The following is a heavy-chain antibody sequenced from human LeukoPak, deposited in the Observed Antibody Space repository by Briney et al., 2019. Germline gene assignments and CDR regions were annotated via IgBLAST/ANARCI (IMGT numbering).Heavy chain of an antibody. J-gene: IGHJ4*02. CDR3: ARNLIPEQLVLNF. V-gene: IGHV4-59*01. Sequence: SETLSLTCTVSGGSISNYFGNWIRQPPRKGREWIGYIYYTGSTNYNPSLTRRVTMSVDTSKNQFSLTLKSVTPEDTAVYYCARNLIPEQLVLNFWGQGTLVTVSS. CDR1: GGSISNYF. D-gene: IGHD6-13*01. CDR2: IYYTGST.